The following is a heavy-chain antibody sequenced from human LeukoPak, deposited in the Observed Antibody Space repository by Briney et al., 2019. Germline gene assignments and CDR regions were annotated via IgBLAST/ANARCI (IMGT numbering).Heavy chain of an antibody. J-gene: IGHJ4*02. V-gene: IGHV4-39*01. CDR2: IYYSGAS. CDR3: ARGSILWLKGYFDY. Sequence: SETLSLTCTVSGDSISSNSYYWGWIRQPPGKGLEWIGSIYYSGASYYNPSLKSRVIISVDTSKNQFSLKLSSVTAADTAVYYCARGSILWLKGYFDYWGQGTLVTVSS. CDR1: GDSISSNSYY. D-gene: IGHD2-21*01.